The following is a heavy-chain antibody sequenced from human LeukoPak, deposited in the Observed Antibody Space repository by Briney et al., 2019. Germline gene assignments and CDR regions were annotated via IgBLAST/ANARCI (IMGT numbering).Heavy chain of an antibody. V-gene: IGHV3-48*02. J-gene: IGHJ4*02. CDR3: ARGGKAAADIEYYFDY. CDR1: GFIFSTYS. CDR2: ISRSSTTI. D-gene: IGHD6-13*01. Sequence: GSLRLSCAASGFIFSTYSMNWVRQAPGKGLEWVSYISRSSTTIYYTDSVKGRFTISRDNAKNSLYLQVNSLRDEDTAVYYCARGGKAAADIEYYFDYWGQGTLVTVSS.